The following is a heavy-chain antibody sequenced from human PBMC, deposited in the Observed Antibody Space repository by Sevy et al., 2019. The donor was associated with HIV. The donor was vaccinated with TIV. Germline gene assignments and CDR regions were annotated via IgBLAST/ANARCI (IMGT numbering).Heavy chain of an antibody. D-gene: IGHD6-13*01. J-gene: IGHJ4*02. CDR1: GFTFSGYG. CDR3: AKDPFADYSRTIALGRFDY. V-gene: IGHV3-30*18. Sequence: AGSLRLSCAASGFTFSGYGMHWVRQAPGKELEWLAVTASDGSNKYYADSVKGRFTISGDNSKNTLYLQMNSLRVEDTAGYYCAKDPFADYSRTIALGRFDYWGQGTLVTVSS. CDR2: TASDGSNK.